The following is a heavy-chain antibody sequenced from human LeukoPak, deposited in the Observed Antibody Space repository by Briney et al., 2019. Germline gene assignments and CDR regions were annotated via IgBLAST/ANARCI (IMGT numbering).Heavy chain of an antibody. CDR1: GGSISNYY. J-gene: IGHJ4*02. CDR3: ARASFGPYDSSGFFGY. CDR2: IYYSGST. D-gene: IGHD3-22*01. Sequence: PSETLSLTCTVSGGSISNYYWTWIRQPPGKGLEWIGYIYYSGSTNYNPSLQRRVTMSVETSKNQFSLNLSSVTAADTAVYYCARASFGPYDSSGFFGYGGQGTLVTVSS. V-gene: IGHV4-59*01.